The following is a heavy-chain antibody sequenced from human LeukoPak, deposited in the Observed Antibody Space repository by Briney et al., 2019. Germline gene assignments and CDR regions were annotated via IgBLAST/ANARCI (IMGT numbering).Heavy chain of an antibody. J-gene: IGHJ3*02. D-gene: IGHD3-22*01. Sequence: PGGSLRLSCAASGITLSTYWMSWVRQAPGKGLEWVANIKQDGSEKNYVDSVKGRFTISRDNSKNSLYLQMNGLRAEDTAIYYCAKAVGSSGYFSRDAFDIWGQGTMVTVSS. CDR3: AKAVGSSGYFSRDAFDI. CDR1: GITLSTYW. CDR2: IKQDGSEK. V-gene: IGHV3-7*05.